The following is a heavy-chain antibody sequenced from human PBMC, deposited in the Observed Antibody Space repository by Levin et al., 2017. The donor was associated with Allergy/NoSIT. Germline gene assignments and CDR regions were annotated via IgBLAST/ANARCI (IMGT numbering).Heavy chain of an antibody. V-gene: IGHV3-33*01. J-gene: IGHJ4*02. CDR2: IWYDGSNK. Sequence: SCAASGFTFSSYGMHWVRQAPGKGLEWVAVIWYDGSNKYYADSVKGRFTISRDNSKNTLYLQMNSLRAEDTAVYYCARGGIWFRELLSPPTYWGQGTLVTVSS. CDR3: ARGGIWFRELLSPPTY. CDR1: GFTFSSYG. D-gene: IGHD3-10*01.